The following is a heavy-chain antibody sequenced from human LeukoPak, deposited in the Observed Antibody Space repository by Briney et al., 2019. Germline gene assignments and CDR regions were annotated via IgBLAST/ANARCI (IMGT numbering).Heavy chain of an antibody. CDR2: IKQDGSEK. D-gene: IGHD3-10*01. CDR3: ARGSGSPDY. CDR1: GFTYSNYW. J-gene: IGHJ4*02. Sequence: GGSLRLSCAASGFTYSNYWMSWVRQAPGKGLEGVASIKQDGSEKYYVDSVKGRFTISRDNAKNSLYLQMNSLRAEDTAVYYCARGSGSPDYWGQGTLVTVSS. V-gene: IGHV3-7*01.